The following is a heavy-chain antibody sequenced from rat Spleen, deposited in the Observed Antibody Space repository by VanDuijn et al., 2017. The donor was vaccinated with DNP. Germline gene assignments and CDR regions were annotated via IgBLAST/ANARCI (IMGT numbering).Heavy chain of an antibody. V-gene: IGHV5-31*01. CDR3: ARGVYGGYLYCDY. CDR2: TIGSGGNS. J-gene: IGHJ2*01. D-gene: IGHD1-11*01. Sequence: EVQLVESGGDLVQPGKSLKLSCVASGFTFNDYWMTWIRQVPGKGLEWVASTIGSGGNSYYPDSLKGQFTISRDNAKNTLYLQMNSLRSEDTATYYCARGVYGGYLYCDYWGQGVMVTVSS. CDR1: GFTFNDYW.